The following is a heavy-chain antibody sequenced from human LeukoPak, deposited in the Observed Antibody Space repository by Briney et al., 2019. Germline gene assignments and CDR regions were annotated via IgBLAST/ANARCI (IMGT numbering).Heavy chain of an antibody. V-gene: IGHV5-51*01. D-gene: IGHD2-2*01. Sequence: GESLKISCKGSGYSFASYWIAWERQMPGKGLEWMGIIYPGDSDTRYSPSFQGQVTISADKSISTAYLQWSSLKASDTAIYYCARQWGDCSSTSCYSAYWGQGTLVTVSS. CDR2: IYPGDSDT. CDR1: GYSFASYW. CDR3: ARQWGDCSSTSCYSAY. J-gene: IGHJ4*02.